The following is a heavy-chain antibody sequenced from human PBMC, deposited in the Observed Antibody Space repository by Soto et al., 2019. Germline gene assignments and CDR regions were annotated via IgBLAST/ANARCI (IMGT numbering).Heavy chain of an antibody. CDR1: GFTFSNYA. CDR3: ARDPSYYYDSSGYSVPFGY. D-gene: IGHD3-22*01. CDR2: ISYDGSSK. V-gene: IGHV3-30-3*01. Sequence: QVQLVASGGGVVQPGRSLRLSCAASGFTFSNYAMQWVRQAPGKGLEWVAVISYDGSSKYYADSVKGRFTIARDNSKNTLYLQMNSLRAEDSAVYYCARDPSYYYDSSGYSVPFGYWGQGTLVTVSS. J-gene: IGHJ4*02.